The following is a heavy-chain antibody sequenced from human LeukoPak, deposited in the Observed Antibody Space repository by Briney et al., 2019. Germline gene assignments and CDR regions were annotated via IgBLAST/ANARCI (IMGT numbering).Heavy chain of an antibody. V-gene: IGHV4-34*01. Sequence: SETLSLTCAVYVGSFSGYYWSGIRQPPGKGLEWIGEINHSGSTNYNSSLKSRVTISVDTSKNQFSLKLSSVTAADTAVYYCARGYYGSGSRCHMDVWGKGTTITVS. CDR3: ARGYYGSGSRCHMDV. CDR1: VGSFSGYY. D-gene: IGHD3-10*01. CDR2: INHSGST. J-gene: IGHJ6*03.